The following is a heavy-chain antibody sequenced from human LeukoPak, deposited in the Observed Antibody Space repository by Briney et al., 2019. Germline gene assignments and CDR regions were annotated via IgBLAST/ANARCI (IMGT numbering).Heavy chain of an antibody. CDR2: IYYRGNT. Sequence: SETLSLTCTVSGGSISNHYWSWIRQSPGKGLEWIGYIYYRGNTNYNPSLRSRVTISVDTSKNQFSLKPSSLTAADTAVYFCAREKPYCNSRSSYFDFWGQGTLVTVSS. D-gene: IGHD2/OR15-2a*01. CDR3: AREKPYCNSRSSYFDF. V-gene: IGHV4-59*11. CDR1: GGSISNHY. J-gene: IGHJ4*02.